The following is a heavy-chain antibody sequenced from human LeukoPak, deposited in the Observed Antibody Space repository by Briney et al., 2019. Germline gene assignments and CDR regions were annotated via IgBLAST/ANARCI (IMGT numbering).Heavy chain of an antibody. CDR1: GYTFTGYY. J-gene: IGHJ4*02. CDR2: INPNNGGT. D-gene: IGHD2-15*01. CDR3: ARAYCSAGDCYGFDY. V-gene: IGHV1-2*02. Sequence: GASVKVSCKASGYTFTGYYMHWVRQAPGQGLEWMGWINPNNGGTNYARKFHGRVTMTRDTSISTLYMELSSLRSDDTAVYYCARAYCSAGDCYGFDYWGQGTLVTVSS.